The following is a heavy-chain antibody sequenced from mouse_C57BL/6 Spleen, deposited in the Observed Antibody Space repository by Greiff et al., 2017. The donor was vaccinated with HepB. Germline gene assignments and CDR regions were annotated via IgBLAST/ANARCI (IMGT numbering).Heavy chain of an antibody. D-gene: IGHD3-2*02. V-gene: IGHV1-53*01. CDR3: AEEAAQATGFDY. CDR1: GYTFTSYW. J-gene: IGHJ2*01. Sequence: QVQLKQPGTELVKPGASVKLSCKASGYTFTSYWMPWVKQRPGQGLEWIGNINPSNGGTNYKDKLKSKSTLTVDKSSSTAYMQLSSLTSEDSAVYYCAEEAAQATGFDYWGQGTTLTVSS. CDR2: INPSNGGT.